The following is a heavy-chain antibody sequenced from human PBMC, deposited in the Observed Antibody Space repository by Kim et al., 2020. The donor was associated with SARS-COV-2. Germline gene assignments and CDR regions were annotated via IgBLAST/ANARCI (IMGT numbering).Heavy chain of an antibody. Sequence: GGSLRLSCAASGFTFSSYGMHWVRQAPGKGLEWVAVIWYDGSNKYYADSVKGRFTISRDNSKNTLYLQMNSLRAEDTAVYYCAREEWEIRGLDYWGQGTLVTVSS. CDR2: IWYDGSNK. V-gene: IGHV3-33*01. CDR3: AREEWEIRGLDY. CDR1: GFTFSSYG. J-gene: IGHJ4*02. D-gene: IGHD1-26*01.